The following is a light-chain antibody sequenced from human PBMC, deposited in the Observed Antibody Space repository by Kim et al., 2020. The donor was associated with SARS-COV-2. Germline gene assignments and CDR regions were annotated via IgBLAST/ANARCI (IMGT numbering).Light chain of an antibody. V-gene: IGLV1-44*01. CDR3: GTWDDTLNGPV. CDR2: SND. J-gene: IGLJ2*01. CDR1: RARVGRHL. Sequence: GQRETFSCSGSRARVGRHLVTWYQHVPGTAPELLIYSNDQRPSEVPDQFSASKSGTSASLAISGLQPEHEADYYCGTWDDTLNGPVFGGGTQLTVL.